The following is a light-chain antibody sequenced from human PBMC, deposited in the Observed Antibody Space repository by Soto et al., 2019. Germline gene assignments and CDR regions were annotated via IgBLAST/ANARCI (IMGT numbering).Light chain of an antibody. CDR2: GAS. Sequence: EIVLTQSPGTLSLSPRERATLSCRASQSVSSSYLAWYQQKPGQAPRLLIYGASSRATGIPDRFSGSGSGTDFTLTISRLEPEDFAVYYCQQYGSSPYTFGQGTRLEIK. J-gene: IGKJ2*01. CDR3: QQYGSSPYT. V-gene: IGKV3-20*01. CDR1: QSVSSSY.